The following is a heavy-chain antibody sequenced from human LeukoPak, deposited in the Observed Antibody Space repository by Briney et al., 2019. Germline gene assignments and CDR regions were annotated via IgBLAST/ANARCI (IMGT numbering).Heavy chain of an antibody. CDR1: GFTFSSYW. J-gene: IGHJ4*02. V-gene: IGHV3-7*01. CDR2: IKQDGSEK. CDR3: ARRSGCCSADFDF. D-gene: IGHD3-10*01. Sequence: GGSLRLSCAASGFTFSSYWMSWVRQAPGKGLEWVANIKQDGSEKQYADSVKGRFTISRDNAKKSLYLQMNSLRAEDTAVYYCARRSGCCSADFDFWGQGTLVTVSS.